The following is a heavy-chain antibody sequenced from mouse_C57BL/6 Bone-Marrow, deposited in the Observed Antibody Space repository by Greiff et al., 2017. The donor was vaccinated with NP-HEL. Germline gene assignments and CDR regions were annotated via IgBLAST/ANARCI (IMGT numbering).Heavy chain of an antibody. CDR3: KLSPYYYAMDY. Sequence: VQLQQSGAELARPGASVKLSCKASGYTFTSYGISWVKQRTGQGLEWIGEIYPGSGNTNYNEKFKGKATLTADKSSSTAYMELRSLTSEDSAVYFCKLSPYYYAMDYWGQGTSVTVSS. V-gene: IGHV1-81*01. J-gene: IGHJ4*01. D-gene: IGHD3-2*02. CDR2: IYPGSGNT. CDR1: GYTFTSYG.